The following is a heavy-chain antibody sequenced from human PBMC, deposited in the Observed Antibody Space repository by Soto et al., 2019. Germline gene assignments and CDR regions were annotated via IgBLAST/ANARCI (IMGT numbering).Heavy chain of an antibody. CDR2: IYHSGST. V-gene: IGHV4-38-2*01. D-gene: IGHD2-15*01. J-gene: IGHJ4*02. CDR3: ARGGQRYCSGGSCYAFDY. Sequence: TSETLSLTCAVSGYSISSGYYWGWIRQPPGKGLEWIGSIYHSGSTYYNPSLKSRVTISVDTSKNQFSLKLSSVTAADTAVYYCARGGQRYCSGGSCYAFDYWGQGTLVTVSS. CDR1: GYSISSGYY.